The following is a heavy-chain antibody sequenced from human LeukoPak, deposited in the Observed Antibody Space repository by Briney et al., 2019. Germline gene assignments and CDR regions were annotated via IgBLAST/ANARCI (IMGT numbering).Heavy chain of an antibody. CDR3: ARGVYGSGNYNAFDI. D-gene: IGHD3-10*01. CDR1: GYSFTSYW. Sequence: GESLKISCKGSGYSFTSYWIGWVRQMPGKGLEWMGIIYPGDSDTRYSPSFQGQVTISADKSISTAYLQWSSLKASDTAMYYCARGVYGSGNYNAFDIWGQGTMVTVSS. V-gene: IGHV5-51*01. CDR2: IYPGDSDT. J-gene: IGHJ3*02.